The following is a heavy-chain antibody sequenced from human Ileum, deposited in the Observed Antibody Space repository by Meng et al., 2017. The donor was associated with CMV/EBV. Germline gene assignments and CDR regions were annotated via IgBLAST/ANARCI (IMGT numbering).Heavy chain of an antibody. CDR1: GYTFIGYY. V-gene: IGHV1-2*02. CDR2: INPNSGVT. CDR3: ARDFNSLAVSAANWFDP. Sequence: VHLVQSGAEVMSPRAHVKFSCKASGYTFIGYYMHWVRQAPGQGLEWMGWINPNSGVTNYNENFQGRVTMTRDTSIGTAYMELSGLTSDDTAVYYCARDFNSLAVSAANWFDPWGQGTLVTVSS. D-gene: IGHD6-19*01. J-gene: IGHJ5*02.